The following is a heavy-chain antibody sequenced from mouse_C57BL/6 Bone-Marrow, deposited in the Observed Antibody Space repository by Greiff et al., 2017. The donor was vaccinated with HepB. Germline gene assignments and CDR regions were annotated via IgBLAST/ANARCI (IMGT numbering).Heavy chain of an antibody. V-gene: IGHV1-54*01. CDR1: GYAFTNYL. D-gene: IGHD3-2*02. CDR2: INPGSGGT. CDR3: ASDSSGPYYYAMDY. Sequence: QVQLQQSGAELVRPGTSVKVSCKASGYAFTNYLIEWVKQRPGQGLEWIGVINPGSGGTNYNEKFKGKATLTADKSSSTAYMQLSSLTSEDSAVYFCASDSSGPYYYAMDYWGQGTSVTVSS. J-gene: IGHJ4*01.